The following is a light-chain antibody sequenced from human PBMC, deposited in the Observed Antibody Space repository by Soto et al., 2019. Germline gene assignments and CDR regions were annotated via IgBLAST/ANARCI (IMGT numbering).Light chain of an antibody. V-gene: IGKV1-5*03. Sequence: DIQMTQSPSTLSASVGDRVTITCRASQSISVWLAWYQQKAGKAPNLLIYKASRLESGVPSRFSGSGSGTDFTLTISSLQPSDFATYYCQQYNTYPLTFGGGTKV. CDR2: KAS. CDR1: QSISVW. CDR3: QQYNTYPLT. J-gene: IGKJ4*01.